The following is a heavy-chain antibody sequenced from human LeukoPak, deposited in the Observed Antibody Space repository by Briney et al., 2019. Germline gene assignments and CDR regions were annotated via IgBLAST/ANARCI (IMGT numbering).Heavy chain of an antibody. CDR2: IYYSGST. CDR3: ARGGTTVVPGGNWFDP. D-gene: IGHD4-23*01. J-gene: IGHJ5*02. CDR1: GGSISRGVYY. Sequence: SETLSLTCTVSGGSISRGVYYWSWIRNHPGKGLEWIGYIYYSGSTYYNPSLKSRVTISVDTSKNQFSLKLSSVTAADTAVYYCARGGTTVVPGGNWFDPWGQGTLVTVSS. V-gene: IGHV4-31*03.